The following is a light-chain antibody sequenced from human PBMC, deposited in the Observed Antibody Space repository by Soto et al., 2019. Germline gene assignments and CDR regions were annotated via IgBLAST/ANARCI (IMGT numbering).Light chain of an antibody. CDR3: SAFAGSRV. J-gene: IGLJ3*02. CDR2: EVS. Sequence: QSALTQPPSASGSPGQSVTISCTGTGSDVGAYNYVSWYQQHPGKAPKLMIYEVSQRPSGVPDRFSGSKSGNTASLTVSGLQAEDEADYYCSAFAGSRVFGGGTKLTVL. CDR1: GSDVGAYNY. V-gene: IGLV2-8*01.